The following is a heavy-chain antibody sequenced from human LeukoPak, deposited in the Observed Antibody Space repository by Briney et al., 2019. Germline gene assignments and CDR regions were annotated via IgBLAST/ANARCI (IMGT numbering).Heavy chain of an antibody. Sequence: PSETLSLTCAVYGGSFSGYYCSWIRQPPGKGLGWIGEIIHIVSTNYNPSLKSRVTISVDTSKNQFSLKLSSVTAADTAVYYCARGQTYYDILTGYYTNPDFDYWGQGTLVTVSS. J-gene: IGHJ4*02. CDR1: GGSFSGYY. D-gene: IGHD3-9*01. V-gene: IGHV4-34*01. CDR2: IIHIVST. CDR3: ARGQTYYDILTGYYTNPDFDY.